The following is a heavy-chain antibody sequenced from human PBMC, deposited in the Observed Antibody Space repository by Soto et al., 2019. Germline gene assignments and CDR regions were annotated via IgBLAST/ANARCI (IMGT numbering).Heavy chain of an antibody. J-gene: IGHJ5*02. D-gene: IGHD6-13*01. CDR3: ARSVSAAATYNCFDR. CDR1: GDSVSSNSAA. V-gene: IGHV6-1*01. Sequence: PSPTLSLTCVISGDSVSSNSAAWNWIRQSQSRGLEWLGRTYYRSKWYNDYAVSVKSRITITPDTSRNQFSLQLNSVIPEDTAVYYCARSVSAAATYNCFDRWGQGTLITVAS. CDR2: TYYRSKWYN.